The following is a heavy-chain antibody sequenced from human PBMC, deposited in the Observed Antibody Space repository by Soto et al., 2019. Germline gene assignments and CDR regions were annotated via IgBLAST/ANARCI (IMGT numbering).Heavy chain of an antibody. CDR1: GFGFSNYE. CDR3: ATLNSFGADY. D-gene: IGHD5-18*01. V-gene: IGHV3-48*03. CDR2: ITSSGGAT. Sequence: GGSLRLSCAASGFGFSNYEMNWVRQAPGKGLEWVSYITSSGGATTYADSVKGRFTISRDNAKSMLYLQMNSLRVEDTAVYYCATLNSFGADYWGQGTLVTVSS. J-gene: IGHJ4*02.